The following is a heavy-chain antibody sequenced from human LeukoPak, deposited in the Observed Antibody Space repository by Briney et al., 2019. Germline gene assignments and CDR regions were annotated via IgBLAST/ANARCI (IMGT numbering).Heavy chain of an antibody. D-gene: IGHD3-10*01. Sequence: GGSLRLSCAVSGFSVTNNYMSWVRQAPGKGLEWVSVFYVGGATYYADSVKGRFTISRDNAKNTLYLQMNSLRAEDTAVYYCARLGSGSTLDCWGQGILVTVSS. V-gene: IGHV3-53*01. CDR2: FYVGGAT. CDR3: ARLGSGSTLDC. CDR1: GFSVTNNY. J-gene: IGHJ4*02.